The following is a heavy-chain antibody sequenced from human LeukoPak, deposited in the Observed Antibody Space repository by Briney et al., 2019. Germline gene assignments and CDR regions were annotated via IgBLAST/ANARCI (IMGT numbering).Heavy chain of an antibody. J-gene: IGHJ6*02. V-gene: IGHV3-48*04. CDR2: ISSSGSTI. CDR1: GFRLSNYG. CDR3: ARGNMVRGVTHYYYYGMDV. D-gene: IGHD3-10*01. Sequence: GGSLRLSCVASGFRLSNYGMNWVRQAPGKGLEWVSYISSSGSTIYYADSVKGRFTISRDNAKNSLYLQMNSLRAEDTAVYYCARGNMVRGVTHYYYYGMDVWGQGTTVTVSS.